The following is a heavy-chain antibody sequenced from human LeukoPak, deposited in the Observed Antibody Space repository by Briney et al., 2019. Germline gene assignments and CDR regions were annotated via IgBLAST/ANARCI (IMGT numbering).Heavy chain of an antibody. CDR2: IKQDGSEK. Sequence: GGSLRLSCAASGFTFSSYWMSWVRQAPGKGLEWVANIKQDGSEKYYVDSVKGRFTISRDNAKNSLYPQMNSLRAEDTAVYYCAREAGTTFLGFGYFDYWGQGTLVTVSS. V-gene: IGHV3-7*03. J-gene: IGHJ4*02. CDR3: AREAGTTFLGFGYFDY. CDR1: GFTFSSYW. D-gene: IGHD1-1*01.